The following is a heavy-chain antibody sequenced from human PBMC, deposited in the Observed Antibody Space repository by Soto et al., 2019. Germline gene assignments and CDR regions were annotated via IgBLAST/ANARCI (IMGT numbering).Heavy chain of an antibody. CDR2: ISSSSSYI. Sequence: LRLSCAASGFTFSSYSMNWVRQAPGKGLEWVSSISSSSSYIYYADSVKGRFTISRDNAKNSLYLQMNSLRAEDTAVYYCARDLGDFWSGYWFDPWGQGTLVTVYS. CDR3: ARDLGDFWSGYWFDP. CDR1: GFTFSSYS. D-gene: IGHD3-3*01. V-gene: IGHV3-21*01. J-gene: IGHJ5*02.